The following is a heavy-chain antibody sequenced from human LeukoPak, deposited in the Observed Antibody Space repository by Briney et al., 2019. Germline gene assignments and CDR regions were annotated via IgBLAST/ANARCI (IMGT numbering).Heavy chain of an antibody. Sequence: ASVKVSCTASGYTLTGYYMHWVRQAPGQGLEWMGWINPNSGGTNYAQKFQGRVTMTRDTSISTAYMELSRLRSDDTAVYYCATSGIWFGELVFESDAFDIWGQGTMVTVSS. CDR1: GYTLTGYY. V-gene: IGHV1-2*02. D-gene: IGHD3-10*01. CDR3: ATSGIWFGELVFESDAFDI. J-gene: IGHJ3*02. CDR2: INPNSGGT.